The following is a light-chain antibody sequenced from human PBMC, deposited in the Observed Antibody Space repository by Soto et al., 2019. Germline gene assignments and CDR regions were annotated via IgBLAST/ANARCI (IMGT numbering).Light chain of an antibody. J-gene: IGKJ1*01. CDR1: QSVSSN. V-gene: IGKV3D-15*01. CDR2: GAS. Sequence: EIVMTQSPAPLSVSPGERATLSCRASQSVSSNLAWYQQKPGQAPRLLIYGASTRATGIPDRFSGSGSGTDFTLSISRLEPEDFAVYYCQSYGSSRTFGHGTKVDIK. CDR3: QSYGSSRT.